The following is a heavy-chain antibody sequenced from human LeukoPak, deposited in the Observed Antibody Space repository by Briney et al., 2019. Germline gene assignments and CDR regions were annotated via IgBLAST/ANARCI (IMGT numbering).Heavy chain of an antibody. CDR1: GFTFSNAW. CDR2: FDPEDGET. Sequence: GGSLRLSCAASGFTFSNAWMSWVRQAPGKGLEWMGGFDPEDGETIYAQKFQGRVTMTEDTSTDTAYMELSSLRSEDTAVYYCATGVYYDSSGYFYWGQGTLVTVSS. V-gene: IGHV1-24*01. D-gene: IGHD3-22*01. J-gene: IGHJ4*02. CDR3: ATGVYYDSSGYFY.